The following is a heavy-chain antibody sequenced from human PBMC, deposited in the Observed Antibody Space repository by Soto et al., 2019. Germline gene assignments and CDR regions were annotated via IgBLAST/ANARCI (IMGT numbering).Heavy chain of an antibody. CDR3: TTGGGYYYDSSGYYYNYYYGMDV. D-gene: IGHD3-22*01. CDR1: GFTFSNAW. Sequence: PGGSLRLSCAASGFTFSNAWMSWVRHAPGKGLEWVGRIKSKTDGGTTDYAAPVKGRFTISRDDSKNTPYLQMNSLKTEDTAVYYCTTGGGYYYDSSGYYYNYYYGMDVWGQGTTVTVS. V-gene: IGHV3-15*01. J-gene: IGHJ6*02. CDR2: IKSKTDGGTT.